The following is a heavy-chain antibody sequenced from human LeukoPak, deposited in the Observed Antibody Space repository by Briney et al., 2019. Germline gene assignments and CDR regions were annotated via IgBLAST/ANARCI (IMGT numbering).Heavy chain of an antibody. CDR1: GFTFSSYG. D-gene: IGHD6-13*01. Sequence: GGSLRLPCAASGFTFSSYGMHWVRQAPGKGLEWVAFIRYDGSNKYYADSVKGRFTISRDNSKNTLYLQMNSLRAEDTAVYYCANPPGIAAAGTGNWFDPWGQGTLVTVSS. CDR2: IRYDGSNK. J-gene: IGHJ5*02. CDR3: ANPPGIAAAGTGNWFDP. V-gene: IGHV3-30*02.